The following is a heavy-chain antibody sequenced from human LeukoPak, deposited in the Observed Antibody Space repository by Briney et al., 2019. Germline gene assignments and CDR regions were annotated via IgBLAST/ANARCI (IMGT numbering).Heavy chain of an antibody. V-gene: IGHV3-66*04. Sequence: GGSLRLSCAASGFTVSSNYMSWVRQAPGKGLEWVSVIYSSDSTYYADSVKGRFTISRDISKNTLYLQMNSLRVEDTAVYYCAGLLRTPAYSGSYYGAFDIWGQGTMVTVSS. D-gene: IGHD1-26*01. J-gene: IGHJ3*02. CDR1: GFTVSSNY. CDR3: AGLLRTPAYSGSYYGAFDI. CDR2: IYSSDST.